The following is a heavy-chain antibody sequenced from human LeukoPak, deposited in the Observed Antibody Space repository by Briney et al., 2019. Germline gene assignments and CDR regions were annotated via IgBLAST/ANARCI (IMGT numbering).Heavy chain of an antibody. J-gene: IGHJ5*02. CDR1: GGSISSSSYY. Sequence: PSETLSLTCTVSGGSISSSSYYWGWIRQPPGKGLEWIGSIYYSGSTYYNPSLKSRVTISVDTSKNQFSLKLSSVTAADTAVYYCAREVGYYGSGASNWFDPWDQGTLVTVSS. CDR3: AREVGYYGSGASNWFDP. CDR2: IYYSGST. D-gene: IGHD3-10*01. V-gene: IGHV4-39*07.